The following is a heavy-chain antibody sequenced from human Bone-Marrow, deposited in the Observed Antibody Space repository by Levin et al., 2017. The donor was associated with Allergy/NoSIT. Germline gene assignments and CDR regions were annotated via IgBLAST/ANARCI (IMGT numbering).Heavy chain of an antibody. CDR1: GYTFTDYY. Sequence: ASVKVSCKASGYTFTDYYIHWVRQAPGQGLEWMGRINSNSGGANYPQKFQGRVTMTRDTSISTAYMELSRLASDDTAVYYCVRKATLELYFDFWGPGTLVTVSS. CDR2: INSNSGGA. V-gene: IGHV1-2*06. CDR3: VRKATLELYFDF. D-gene: IGHD1-7*01. J-gene: IGHJ4*02.